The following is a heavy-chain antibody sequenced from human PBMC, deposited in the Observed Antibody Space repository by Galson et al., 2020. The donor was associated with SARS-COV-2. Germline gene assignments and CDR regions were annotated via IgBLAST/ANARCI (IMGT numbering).Heavy chain of an antibody. CDR3: ARISGGSGSYYHDYFDF. CDR2: TVSDDAK. J-gene: IGHJ4*02. D-gene: IGHD3-10*01. V-gene: IGHV2-26*01. Sequence: SGPTLLKPTDPFTLTCTVSGVSLSDTTMGVSWIRQPTGKALERQAHTVSDDAKTYNTSLNNRLTIPKDTSKSQVVLVMTNMGPVDTATYFCARISGGSGSYYHDYFDFWGLGTLVIVSS. CDR1: GVSLSDTTMG.